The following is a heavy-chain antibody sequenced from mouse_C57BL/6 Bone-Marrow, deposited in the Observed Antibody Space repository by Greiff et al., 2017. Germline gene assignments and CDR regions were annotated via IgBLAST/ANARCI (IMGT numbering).Heavy chain of an antibody. J-gene: IGHJ2*01. D-gene: IGHD1-3*01. CDR3: ARSTSLYRNFDY. V-gene: IGHV1-69*01. CDR1: GYTFTSYW. CDR2: IDPSDSYT. Sequence: QVQLQQPGAELVMPGASVKLSCKASGYTFTSYWMHWVKQRPGQGLEWIGEIDPSDSYTNYNQKFKGKSTLTVDKSSSTAYMQLSSLMSEDSAVYYCARSTSLYRNFDYGGQGTTLTVSS.